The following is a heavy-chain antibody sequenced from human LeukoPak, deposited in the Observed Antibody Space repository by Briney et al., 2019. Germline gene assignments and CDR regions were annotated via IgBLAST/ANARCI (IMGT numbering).Heavy chain of an antibody. Sequence: SETLSLTCTVSGGSISSGSYYWSWIRQPAGKGLEWIGRIYTSGSTNYNPSLKSRVTISLDTSKNQFSLKLSYVTAADTAVYYCAKSSYSSSSGYYYYYMDVWGKGTTVTVSS. CDR2: IYTSGST. J-gene: IGHJ6*03. V-gene: IGHV4-61*02. CDR3: AKSSYSSSSGYYYYYMDV. CDR1: GGSISSGSYY. D-gene: IGHD6-6*01.